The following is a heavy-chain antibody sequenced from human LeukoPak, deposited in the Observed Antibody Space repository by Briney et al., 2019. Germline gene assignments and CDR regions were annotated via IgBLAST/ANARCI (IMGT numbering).Heavy chain of an antibody. J-gene: IGHJ2*01. CDR1: GGSISSFY. CDR3: ARDLDYGGSSIWYFEL. V-gene: IGHV4-59*01. Sequence: SETLSLACTVSGGSISSFYWSWIRQPPGKGLEWIGYIYYRGNTQYNPSLKSRVTISVDTYKNQFSLRLTSVTAADTAVYYCARDLDYGGSSIWYFELWGRGTLVTVSS. CDR2: IYYRGNT. D-gene: IGHD4-23*01.